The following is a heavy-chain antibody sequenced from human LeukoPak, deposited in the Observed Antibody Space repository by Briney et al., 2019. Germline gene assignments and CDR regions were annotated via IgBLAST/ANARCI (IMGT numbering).Heavy chain of an antibody. J-gene: IGHJ4*02. CDR2: ISGSGGNT. Sequence: GGSLRLSCAASGFTFTTYAMSWVRQAPGKGLEWVSLISGSGGNTYYADSVKGRFTISRGNSKNTLYLQMNSLRAEDTAVYYCAKEFYYGSGNYYPTFDYWGQGTLVTVSS. D-gene: IGHD3-10*01. CDR1: GFTFTTYA. CDR3: AKEFYYGSGNYYPTFDY. V-gene: IGHV3-23*01.